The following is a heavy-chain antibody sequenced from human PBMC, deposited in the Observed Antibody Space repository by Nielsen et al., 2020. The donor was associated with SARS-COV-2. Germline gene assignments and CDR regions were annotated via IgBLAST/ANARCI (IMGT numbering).Heavy chain of an antibody. CDR3: AKDETTSGVNFFHY. Sequence: GESLKISCAASGFTFSSYGIHWVRQAPGKGLEWVAVASSDGSKKYYAESVKGRFTISRDNSKNTLYLQLNSLRAEDTAIYYCAKDETTSGVNFFHYWGQGALVTVSS. D-gene: IGHD7-27*01. CDR1: GFTFSSYG. V-gene: IGHV3-30*12. J-gene: IGHJ4*02. CDR2: ASSDGSKK.